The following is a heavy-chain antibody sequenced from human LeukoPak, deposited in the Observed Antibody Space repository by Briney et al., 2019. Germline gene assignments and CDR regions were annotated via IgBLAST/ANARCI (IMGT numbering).Heavy chain of an antibody. CDR1: GFTFSSHW. CDR3: ARMGMVMGAS. D-gene: IGHD2-21*01. J-gene: IGHJ5*02. Sequence: GGSLRLSCEASGFTFSSHWMHWVRQGPGKGLVWVSRINTDGTYTNYAESVKGRFTISRDNAKNTLYLQMNSLRAEDMAVYYCARMGMVMGASWGQETQVTVSS. CDR2: INTDGTYT. V-gene: IGHV3-74*01.